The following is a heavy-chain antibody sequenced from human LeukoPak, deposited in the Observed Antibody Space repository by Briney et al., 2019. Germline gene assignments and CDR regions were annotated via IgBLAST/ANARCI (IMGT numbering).Heavy chain of an antibody. J-gene: IGHJ5*02. D-gene: IGHD3-22*01. CDR2: INLNCGVA. CDR1: GYSFTGCY. V-gene: IGHV1-2*02. CDR3: ARGYYFESSGYLDYRNNWIDP. Sequence: GASVKVSFKACGYSFTGCYMYWVRQAPGQGLEWVGWINLNCGVANYAQTFQGRGTMTRGTSISTVFMELSRLRSDDTAVYYCARGYYFESSGYLDYRNNWIDPWGQGTLVTVSS.